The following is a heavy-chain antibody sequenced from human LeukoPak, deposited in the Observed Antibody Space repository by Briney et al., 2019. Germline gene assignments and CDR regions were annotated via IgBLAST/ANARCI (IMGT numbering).Heavy chain of an antibody. D-gene: IGHD2-2*01. J-gene: IGHJ4*02. V-gene: IGHV4-34*10. CDR3: AKDRECYCSRTSCWGSYFDY. Sequence: PSETLSLTCAVSGASFSGYFWNWIRQSPEKGLEWIGEIKYDGTTNYNPSLTSRVTMSIDKATNQFHLKVTSLTAADTAVYYCAKDRECYCSRTSCWGSYFDYWGQGILVTVSS. CDR1: GASFSGYF. CDR2: IKYDGTT.